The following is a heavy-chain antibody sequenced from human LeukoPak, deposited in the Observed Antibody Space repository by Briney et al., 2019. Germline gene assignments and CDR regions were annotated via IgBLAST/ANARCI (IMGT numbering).Heavy chain of an antibody. Sequence: PSETLSLTCTVSGGSISTSYYYWGWIRQPPGKGLEWIGSIHNSESTYYNPSVKSRVTISVDTSKNQFSLKLSSVTAADTAVYYCARELDSSGGDWFDPWGQGTLVTVSS. CDR1: GGSISTSYYY. V-gene: IGHV4-39*07. CDR2: IHNSEST. J-gene: IGHJ5*02. CDR3: ARELDSSGGDWFDP. D-gene: IGHD6-19*01.